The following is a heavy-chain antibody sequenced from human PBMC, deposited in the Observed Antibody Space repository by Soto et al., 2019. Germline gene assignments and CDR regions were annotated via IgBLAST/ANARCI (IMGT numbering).Heavy chain of an antibody. CDR3: ARARDGYTFDS. J-gene: IGHJ4*02. CDR1: GGTFSSYA. D-gene: IGHD5-12*01. CDR2: IIPIFGTA. V-gene: IGHV1-69*13. Sequence: SVKVSCNASGGTFSSYAISWVRQAPGQGLEWMGGIIPIFGTANYAQKFQGRVTITADEFTSTAYMELSSLRSEDTAVYYCARARDGYTFDSWGQGTLATVSS.